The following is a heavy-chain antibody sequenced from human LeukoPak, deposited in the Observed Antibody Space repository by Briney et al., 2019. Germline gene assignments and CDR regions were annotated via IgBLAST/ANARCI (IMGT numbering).Heavy chain of an antibody. CDR1: GFAFSSYA. CDR3: AKFRYHSNDNNYLDFNY. CDR2: VSGSGGHT. V-gene: IGHV3-23*01. Sequence: GGSLRLSCAASGFAFSSYAMGWVRQAPGKGPEWVSSVSGSGGHTYFADSVKGRFTISRDNSKNTLDLQMNSLKVEDTAVYYCAKFRYHSNDNNYLDFNYWGQGTLVTVSS. J-gene: IGHJ4*02. D-gene: IGHD3-22*01.